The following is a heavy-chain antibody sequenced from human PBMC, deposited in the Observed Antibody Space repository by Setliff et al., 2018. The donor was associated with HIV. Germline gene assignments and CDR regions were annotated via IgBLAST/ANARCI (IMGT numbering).Heavy chain of an antibody. D-gene: IGHD3-22*01. CDR3: ARGGGYDRSGYYPFDY. CDR1: SYSIDSGYY. Sequence: SETLSLTCAVSSYSIDSGYYWAWIRQSPGRGPEWIGSVYHGGNTYYNPSLKSRVTMSVDTSKNQFSLKLSSVTAADTAVYYCARGGGYDRSGYYPFDYWGQGTPVTVSS. V-gene: IGHV4-38-2*01. J-gene: IGHJ4*02. CDR2: VYHGGNT.